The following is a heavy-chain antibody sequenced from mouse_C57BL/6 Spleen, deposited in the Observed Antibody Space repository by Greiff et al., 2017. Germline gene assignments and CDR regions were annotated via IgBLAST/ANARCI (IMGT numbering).Heavy chain of an antibody. CDR1: GYTFTSYW. CDR2: IDPSASYT. V-gene: IGHV1-69*01. D-gene: IGHD1-1*01. Sequence: QVQLQQSGAELVMPGASVTLSCKASGYTFTSYWMHWVKQRPGQGLEWIGEIDPSASYTNYNQKFKGKSTLTVDKSSSAAYMQLSSLTSEDSAVYYCARRGGSSYGCDYWGQGTTLTVSS. J-gene: IGHJ2*01. CDR3: ARRGGSSYGCDY.